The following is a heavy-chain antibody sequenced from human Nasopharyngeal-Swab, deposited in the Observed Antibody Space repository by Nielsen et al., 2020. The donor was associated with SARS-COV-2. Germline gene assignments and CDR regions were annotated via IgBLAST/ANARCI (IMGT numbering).Heavy chain of an antibody. CDR1: GGSISSFY. Sequence: LRLSCTVSGGSISSFYWTWMRQPPLNGLVLIGYVYSTCSTRYNPSLKSRLPISVDTSKNQFSLKLTYMTAADTAVYFCARAPHYTSGWYQFDTWGQGTLVSVSS. V-gene: IGHV4-59*01. J-gene: IGHJ5*02. CDR3: ARAPHYTSGWYQFDT. D-gene: IGHD6-19*01. CDR2: VYSTCST.